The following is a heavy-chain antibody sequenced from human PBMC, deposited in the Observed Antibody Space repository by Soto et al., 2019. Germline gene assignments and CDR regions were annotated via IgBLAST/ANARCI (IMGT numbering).Heavy chain of an antibody. CDR2: ISAYNGNK. D-gene: IGHD1-20*01. CDR1: GYTFTSYG. V-gene: IGHV1-18*01. J-gene: IGHJ4*02. Sequence: QVQLVQSGAEVKKPGASVKVSCKASGYTFTSYGISWVRQAPGQGLEWMGWISAYNGNKKYAQKSQXXVTRTTDTSPSTAYMELRSLRSDDTAVYYCARDAAIGMNDYWGQGTLVTVSS. CDR3: ARDAAIGMNDY.